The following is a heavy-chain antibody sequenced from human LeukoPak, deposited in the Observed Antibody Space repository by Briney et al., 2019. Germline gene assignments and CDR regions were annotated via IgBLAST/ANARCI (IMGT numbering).Heavy chain of an antibody. J-gene: IGHJ4*02. CDR3: ARTVGATFVFDY. CDR1: GFTVSSNY. Sequence: GGSLRLSCAASGFTVSSNYMSWVRQAPGKGLEWVSVIYSGGSTYYADSVKGRFTISRDNSKNTLYLQMNSLRAEDTAVYYCARTVGATFVFDYWGQGTLATVSS. D-gene: IGHD1-26*01. CDR2: IYSGGST. V-gene: IGHV3-53*01.